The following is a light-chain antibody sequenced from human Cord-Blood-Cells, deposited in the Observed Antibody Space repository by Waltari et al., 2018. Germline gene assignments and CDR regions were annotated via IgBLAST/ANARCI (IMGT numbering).Light chain of an antibody. CDR2: VGSGGIVG. J-gene: IGLJ3*02. CDR1: SGYSNYK. V-gene: IGLV9-49*01. CDR3: GADHGSGSNFVKV. Sequence: QPVLTQPPSASASLGASVTLTCTLSSGYSNYKVDWYQQRPGKGPRFVMRVGSGGIVGAKGDGSPDRFSGLGSGLNRYLTIKNIQEEDESDYHCGADHGSGSNFVKVFGGGTKLTVL.